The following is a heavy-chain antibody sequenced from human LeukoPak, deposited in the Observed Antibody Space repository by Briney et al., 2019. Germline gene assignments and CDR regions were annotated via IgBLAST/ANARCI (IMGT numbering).Heavy chain of an antibody. J-gene: IGHJ5*02. Sequence: GGSLRLSCAASGFTFSSYAMSWVRQAPRKGLEWVSAISGSGGSTYYADSVKGRFTISRDNSKNTLYLQMNSLRAEDTAVYYCAKYGRTVTTSNWFDPWGQGTLVTVSS. CDR2: ISGSGGST. V-gene: IGHV3-23*01. CDR1: GFTFSSYA. D-gene: IGHD4-17*01. CDR3: AKYGRTVTTSNWFDP.